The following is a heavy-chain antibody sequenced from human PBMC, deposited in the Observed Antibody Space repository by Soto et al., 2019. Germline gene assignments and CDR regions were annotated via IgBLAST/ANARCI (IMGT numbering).Heavy chain of an antibody. D-gene: IGHD2-2*01. Sequence: SETLSLTCTVSGGSISSGDYYWSWIRQPPGKGLEWIGYIYYSGSTYYNPSLKSRVTISVDTSKNQFSLKLSSVTAADTAVYYCARDRSYCSSTSCYNWFEPWGQGTLVTVSS. V-gene: IGHV4-30-4*01. CDR1: GGSISSGDYY. CDR2: IYYSGST. CDR3: ARDRSYCSSTSCYNWFEP. J-gene: IGHJ5*02.